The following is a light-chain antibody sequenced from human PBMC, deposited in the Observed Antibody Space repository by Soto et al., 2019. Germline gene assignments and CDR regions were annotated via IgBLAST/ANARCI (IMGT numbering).Light chain of an antibody. J-gene: IGKJ5*01. V-gene: IGKV3-20*01. Sequence: IVLTHSPCALSLSHWDRATLSCRASQTISGNYLAWYQQKPGQAPRLLIYGASNRATGIPERFSGSGSGTDFTLTISRLEPQDSAMYYCQQYVISVTFGQGTRLEI. CDR2: GAS. CDR3: QQYVISVT. CDR1: QTISGNY.